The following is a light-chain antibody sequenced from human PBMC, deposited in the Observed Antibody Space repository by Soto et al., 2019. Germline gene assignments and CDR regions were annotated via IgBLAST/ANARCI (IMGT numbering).Light chain of an antibody. V-gene: IGKV1-39*01. CDR3: QQSYSTAITVT. J-gene: IGKJ5*01. CDR2: AAS. Sequence: DIKMTESISFLSASVGDRVTLTCRASQSISRYLNWYQQKPGKAPNLLIYAASSLQSGVPSRFSGSGSGTDFTLTISSLQPEGGATFWGQQSYSTAITVTFGHGTQREIK. CDR1: QSISRY.